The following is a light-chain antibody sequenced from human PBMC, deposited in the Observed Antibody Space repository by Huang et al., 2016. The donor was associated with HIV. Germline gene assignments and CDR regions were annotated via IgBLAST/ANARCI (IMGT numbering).Light chain of an antibody. CDR2: ATS. V-gene: IGKV1-NL1*01. Sequence: DIHMTQSPSSLSASVGDRVTITCRASQGIGNSLAWYQQKPEKAPRLLLYATSTLESGVPSRFSGSGSGTHYTLTINTLQPEDIASYYCQQYHSLPWTFGQGTKVEIK. CDR1: QGIGNS. J-gene: IGKJ1*01. CDR3: QQYHSLPWT.